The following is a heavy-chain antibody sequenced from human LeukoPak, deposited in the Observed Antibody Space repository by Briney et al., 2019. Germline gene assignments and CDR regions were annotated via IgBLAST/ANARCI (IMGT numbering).Heavy chain of an antibody. V-gene: IGHV1-2*02. Sequence: ASVKVSCKASGYTFTDYYLHWVRQAPGQGFEWMGWINPNSGDTNYAQKFQGRVTMTRDTSISTAHMEMSRLRSDDTAVYYCARANFLYCSSTTCLFDHWGQGTLVTVPS. CDR1: GYTFTDYY. CDR2: INPNSGDT. CDR3: ARANFLYCSSTTCLFDH. D-gene: IGHD2-2*01. J-gene: IGHJ4*02.